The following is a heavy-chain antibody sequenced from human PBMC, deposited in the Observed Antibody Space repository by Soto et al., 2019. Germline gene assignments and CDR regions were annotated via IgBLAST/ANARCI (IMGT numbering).Heavy chain of an antibody. Sequence: SVKVSCKASGGTFSSYTISWVRQAPGQGLEWMGRIIPILGIANYAQKFQGRVTITADKSTSTAYMELSSLRSEDTAVYYCARGPWGSGRTNINWFDPWGQGTLVTVSS. CDR3: ARGPWGSGRTNINWFDP. J-gene: IGHJ5*02. V-gene: IGHV1-69*02. CDR2: IIPILGIA. CDR1: GGTFSSYT. D-gene: IGHD6-19*01.